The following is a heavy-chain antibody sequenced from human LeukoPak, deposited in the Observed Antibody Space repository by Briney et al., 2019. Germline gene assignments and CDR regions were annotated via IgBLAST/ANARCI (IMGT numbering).Heavy chain of an antibody. J-gene: IGHJ6*02. CDR2: ISAYNRKT. Sequence: GASVKVSCKASGYTFTSYAVSWVRQAPGQGLEWMGWISAYNRKTHYAQKFRDRVTMATDTSTTTVFMELRSLRSDDTAVYYCAKLCSSGWPLECMDVWGQGTTVSVSS. CDR1: GYTFTSYA. CDR3: AKLCSSGWPLECMDV. V-gene: IGHV1-18*01. D-gene: IGHD6-19*01.